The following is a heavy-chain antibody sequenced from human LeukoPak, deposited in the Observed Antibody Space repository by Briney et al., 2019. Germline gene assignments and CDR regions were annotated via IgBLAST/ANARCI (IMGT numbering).Heavy chain of an antibody. CDR3: ARDPIVVVVAATGLDNWFDP. CDR1: GYTFAGYY. CDR2: INPNSGGT. J-gene: IGHJ5*02. V-gene: IGHV1-2*02. D-gene: IGHD2-15*01. Sequence: EASVKVSCKASGYTFAGYYMHWVRQAPGQGLEWMGWINPNSGGTNYAQKFQGRVTMTRGTSISTAYMELSRLRSDDTAVYYCARDPIVVVVAATGLDNWFDPWGQGTLVTVSS.